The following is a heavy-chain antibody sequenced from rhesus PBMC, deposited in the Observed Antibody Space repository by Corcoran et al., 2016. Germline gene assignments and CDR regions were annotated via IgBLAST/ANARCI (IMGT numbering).Heavy chain of an antibody. Sequence: QLQLQESGPGLVKPSETLSLTCAVSGGSISSSYWSWIRQAPGKGLEWIGYIGGRSGRTKYTPSRRSRVTLSVSTSKNQLSLKLGSVAAADTAVYFCARRRSGYSYGDYYFDYWGQGVLVTVAS. CDR3: ARRRSGYSYGDYYFDY. V-gene: IGHV4-169*01. J-gene: IGHJ4*01. D-gene: IGHD5-24*01. CDR2: IGGRSGRT. CDR1: GGSISSSY.